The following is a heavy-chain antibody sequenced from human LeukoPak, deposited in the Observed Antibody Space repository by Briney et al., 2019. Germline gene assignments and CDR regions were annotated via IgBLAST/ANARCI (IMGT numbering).Heavy chain of an antibody. D-gene: IGHD1-26*01. CDR2: IYYSGST. J-gene: IGHJ3*02. CDR3: AREGEGIVGATTQGDDAFDI. V-gene: IGHV4-39*07. CDR1: GGSISSSSYY. Sequence: SETLSLTCTVSGGSISSSSYYWGWIRQPPGKGLEWIGSIYYSGSTYYNPSLKSRVTISVDTSKNQFSLKLSSVTAADTAVYYCAREGEGIVGATTQGDDAFDIRGQGTMVTVSS.